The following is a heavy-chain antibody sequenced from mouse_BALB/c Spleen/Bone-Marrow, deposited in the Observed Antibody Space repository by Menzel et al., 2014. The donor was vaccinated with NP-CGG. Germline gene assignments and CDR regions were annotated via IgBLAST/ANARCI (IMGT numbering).Heavy chain of an antibody. CDR2: SSNKAKYYTT. CDR1: GFTFSDFY. Sequence: EVQLVESGGGLVQPGDSLRLSCATSGFTFSDFYMEWVRQPPGKRLEWIAASSNKAKYYTTEYSASVKGRFIVSRDTSQSVLYLQMNALRAEDTAIYYCARDVGYGNYFVYWGQGTLVTVSA. D-gene: IGHD2-10*02. J-gene: IGHJ3*01. CDR3: ARDVGYGNYFVY. V-gene: IGHV7-1*02.